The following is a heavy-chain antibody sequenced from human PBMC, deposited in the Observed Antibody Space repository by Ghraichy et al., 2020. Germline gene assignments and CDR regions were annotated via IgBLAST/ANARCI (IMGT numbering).Heavy chain of an antibody. Sequence: GESLNISCAASGFTFSSYAMSWVRQAPGKGLEWVSGISGSGGSTYYADSVKGRFTISRDNSKNTLYLQMNSLRTEDTALYHCAKVVSSSGYYHYHMDVWGKGTTVTVSS. CDR3: AKVVSSSGYYHYHMDV. D-gene: IGHD3-22*01. CDR2: ISGSGGST. J-gene: IGHJ6*03. V-gene: IGHV3-23*01. CDR1: GFTFSSYA.